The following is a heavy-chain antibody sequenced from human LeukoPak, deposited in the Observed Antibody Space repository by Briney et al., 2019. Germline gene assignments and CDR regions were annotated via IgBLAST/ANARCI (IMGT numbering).Heavy chain of an antibody. V-gene: IGHV3-7*01. CDR1: GFTVSSYW. CDR3: TRWARYCSVRSCYSWFDP. D-gene: IGHD2-15*01. Sequence: PGGSLRLSCAASGFTVSSYWMSWVRQAPGKGLEWVANMKLDGSEEYAVASVKRRFTISRNNAKTSLYLQMNSLSVDDMAVYYCTRWARYCSVRSCYSWFDPWGQGTLVSVSS. CDR2: MKLDGSEE. J-gene: IGHJ5*02.